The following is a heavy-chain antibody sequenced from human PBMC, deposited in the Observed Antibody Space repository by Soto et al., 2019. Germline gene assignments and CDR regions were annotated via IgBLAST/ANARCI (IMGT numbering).Heavy chain of an antibody. CDR1: GGSFSGYY. Sequence: SETLSLTCAVYGGSFSGYYWSWIRQPPGKGLEWIGEINHSGSTNYNPSLNSRVTISVDTSKNQFSLKLSSVTAADTAVYYCARSSSGWYYYYMDVWGKGTTVTVSS. V-gene: IGHV4-34*01. D-gene: IGHD6-19*01. CDR3: ARSSSGWYYYYMDV. CDR2: INHSGST. J-gene: IGHJ6*03.